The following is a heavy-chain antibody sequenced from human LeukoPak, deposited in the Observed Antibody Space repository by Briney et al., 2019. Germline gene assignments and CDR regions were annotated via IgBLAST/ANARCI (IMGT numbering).Heavy chain of an antibody. Sequence: GGSLRLSCAASGFTVNNNYMNWVRQAPGKGLEWVSRIYSGDSTYYADSVKGRFIISRDNSKNTLYLQMNSLRAEDTAVYYCAREVATGFSCFDYWGQGTLVTVSS. V-gene: IGHV3-53*01. CDR2: IYSGDST. D-gene: IGHD2-21*02. J-gene: IGHJ4*02. CDR3: AREVATGFSCFDY. CDR1: GFTVNNNY.